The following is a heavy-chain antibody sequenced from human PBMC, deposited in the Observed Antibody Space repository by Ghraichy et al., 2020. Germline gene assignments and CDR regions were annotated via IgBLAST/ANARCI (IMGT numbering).Heavy chain of an antibody. D-gene: IGHD3-16*02. CDR1: GGSFSGYY. CDR3: ARNYDYIWGSYRYKYAFDI. Sequence: SETLSLTCAVYGGSFSGYYWSWIRQPPGKGLEWIGEINHSGSTNYNPSLKSQVTISVDTSKNQFSLKLSSVTAADTAVYYCARNYDYIWGSYRYKYAFDIWGQGTMVTVSS. CDR2: INHSGST. J-gene: IGHJ3*02. V-gene: IGHV4-34*01.